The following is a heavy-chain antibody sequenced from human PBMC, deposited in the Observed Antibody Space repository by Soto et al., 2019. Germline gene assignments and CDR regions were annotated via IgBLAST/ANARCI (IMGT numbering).Heavy chain of an antibody. V-gene: IGHV3-48*02. CDR2: ISSGRDTI. CDR1: GFTFSDYG. Sequence: EVQLVESGGGLAQPGGSLRLSCAASGFTFSDYGVTWVRQAPGKGLAWISYISSGRDTIYYADSVKGRFTISRDDAKETLFLQMNSLRDEDTAVYYCTRVSRTWEDDYWGRGTLVTVSS. J-gene: IGHJ4*02. CDR3: TRVSRTWEDDY. D-gene: IGHD1-26*01.